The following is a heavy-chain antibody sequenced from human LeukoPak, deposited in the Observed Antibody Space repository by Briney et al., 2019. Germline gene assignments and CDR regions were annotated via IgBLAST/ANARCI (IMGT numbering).Heavy chain of an antibody. J-gene: IGHJ4*02. CDR2: FDPGDGET. V-gene: IGHV1-24*01. CDR3: ATELRYFDWSFFDY. CDR1: GYTLTELS. D-gene: IGHD3-9*01. Sequence: GASVKVSCKVSGYTLTELSMHWVRQAPGKGLEWMGGFDPGDGETIYAQKFQGRVTMTEDTSTDTAYMELSSLRSEDTAVYYCATELRYFDWSFFDYWGQGTLVTVSP.